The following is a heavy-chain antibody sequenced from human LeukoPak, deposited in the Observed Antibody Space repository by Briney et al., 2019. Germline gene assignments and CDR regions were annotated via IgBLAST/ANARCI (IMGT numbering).Heavy chain of an antibody. Sequence: GASVKVSCKASGYTFTSYDINWVRQATGQGLEWMGWMNPNSANTGYAQKFQGRVTMTRNTSISTAYMELSSLRSEDTAVYYCARGLIPRYYYGIDVWGQGTTVTVSS. CDR2: MNPNSANT. CDR3: ARGLIPRYYYGIDV. J-gene: IGHJ6*02. V-gene: IGHV1-8*01. D-gene: IGHD2-2*02. CDR1: GYTFTSYD.